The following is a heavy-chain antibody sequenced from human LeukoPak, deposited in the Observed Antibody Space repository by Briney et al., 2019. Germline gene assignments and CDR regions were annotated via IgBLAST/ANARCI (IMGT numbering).Heavy chain of an antibody. CDR3: ARGYRGRESRYFDY. Sequence: PGGSLRLSCAASGFTFDDYAMHWVRQAPGKGLEWVSGISWNGGTIDYADSVKGRFTISRDNAKNSLYLQMNSLRAEDTAVYYCARGYRGRESRYFDYWGQGTLVTVSS. CDR1: GFTFDDYA. CDR2: ISWNGGTI. V-gene: IGHV3-9*01. J-gene: IGHJ4*02. D-gene: IGHD5-12*01.